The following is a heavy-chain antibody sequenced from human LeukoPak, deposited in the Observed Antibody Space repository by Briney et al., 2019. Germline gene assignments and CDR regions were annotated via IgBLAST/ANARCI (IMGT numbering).Heavy chain of an antibody. D-gene: IGHD4-17*01. J-gene: IGHJ5*02. CDR3: ARHAVTTNDVDP. V-gene: IGHV4-39*01. CDR1: VGSISSSSYY. Sequence: PSEALSLTCTVSVGSISSSSYYWAWFRQPPGRGLGGIGSIYYSGRTYYNPSLKSRVNISVDTSKNQFSLKLSSVTAADTAVYYCARHAVTTNDVDPWGQGTLVTVSS. CDR2: IYYSGRT.